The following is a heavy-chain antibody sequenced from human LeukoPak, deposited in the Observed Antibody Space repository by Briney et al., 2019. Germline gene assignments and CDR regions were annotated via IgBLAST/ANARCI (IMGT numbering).Heavy chain of an antibody. CDR3: AKGSYLDY. V-gene: IGHV3-30*18. CDR2: ISYDGSNK. J-gene: IGHJ4*02. Sequence: GSLRLSCAASGFTFSSYGMHWVRQAPGKGLEWVAVISYDGSNKYYADSVKGRFTISRDNSKNTLYLQMNSLRAEDTAVYYCAKGSYLDYWGQRTLVTVSS. CDR1: GFTFSSYG.